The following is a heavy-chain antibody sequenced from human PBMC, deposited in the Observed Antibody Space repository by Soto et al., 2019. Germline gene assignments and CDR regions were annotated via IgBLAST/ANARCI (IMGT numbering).Heavy chain of an antibody. J-gene: IGHJ4*02. V-gene: IGHV1-69*13. D-gene: IGHD3-16*01. Sequence: GASVQVSCKASGGTFSSYAISWVRQAPGQGLEWMGGIIPFFGTAEYSQKFEDRITITADESTNTVYMDLRSLTSEDTAIYYCARTAPMDAGDKYYYDFWGQGALVTVSS. CDR1: GGTFSSYA. CDR2: IIPFFGTA. CDR3: ARTAPMDAGDKYYYDF.